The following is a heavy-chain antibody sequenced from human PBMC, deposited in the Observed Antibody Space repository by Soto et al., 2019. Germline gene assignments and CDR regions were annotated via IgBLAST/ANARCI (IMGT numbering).Heavy chain of an antibody. J-gene: IGHJ4*02. V-gene: IGHV4-39*01. CDR3: ARRSEGIQLWGFDY. D-gene: IGHD5-18*01. CDR1: GGSISSSSYY. Sequence: SETLSLTCTVSGGSISSSSYYWGWIRQPPGKGLEWIGSIYYSGSTYYNPSLKSRVTISVDTSKNQFSLKLSSVTAADTAVYYCARRSEGIQLWGFDYWGQGTLVTVS. CDR2: IYYSGST.